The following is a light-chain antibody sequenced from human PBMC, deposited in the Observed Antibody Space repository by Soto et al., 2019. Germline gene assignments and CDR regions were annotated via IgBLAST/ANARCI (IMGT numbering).Light chain of an antibody. CDR1: QNINNY. Sequence: DIQMTQSPSSLSASVGDRVTITCQASQNINNYLNWYQQKPGKAPKLLIYDASNLETGVPSRFSGSGSGFSGSGSGTEYTFTIASLQPEDIATYYCQQYHNLPITFGQGIRLEI. CDR3: QQYHNLPIT. J-gene: IGKJ5*01. V-gene: IGKV1-33*01. CDR2: DAS.